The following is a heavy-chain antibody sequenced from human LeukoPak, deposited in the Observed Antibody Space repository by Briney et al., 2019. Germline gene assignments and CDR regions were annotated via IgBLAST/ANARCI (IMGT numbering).Heavy chain of an antibody. V-gene: IGHV3-11*04. CDR1: GFTFSDYY. J-gene: IGHJ2*01. CDR2: ISSSGSTI. D-gene: IGHD1-26*01. CDR3: ATKVYSGSYRSYWYFDL. Sequence: GGSLRLSCAASGFTFSDYYMSWIRQAPGKGLEWVSYISSSGSTIYYADSVKGRFTISRDNAKNSLYLQMNSLRAEDTAVYYCATKVYSGSYRSYWYFDLWGRGTLVTVSS.